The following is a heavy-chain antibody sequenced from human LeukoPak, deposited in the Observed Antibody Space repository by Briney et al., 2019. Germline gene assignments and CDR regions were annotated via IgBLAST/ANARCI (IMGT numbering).Heavy chain of an antibody. CDR3: TRQHPRLTVTELLPYYYYYYMDV. CDR1: GFTFSGSA. J-gene: IGHJ6*03. D-gene: IGHD4-17*01. CDR2: IRSKANNYAT. Sequence: GSLRLSCAASGFTFSGSAMHWVREASGKGLEWVGRIRSKANNYATAYAASVSGRFTISRDDSENTAYLQMNSLKTEDTAVYYCTRQHPRLTVTELLPYYYYYYMDVWGKGTTVTVSS. V-gene: IGHV3-73*01.